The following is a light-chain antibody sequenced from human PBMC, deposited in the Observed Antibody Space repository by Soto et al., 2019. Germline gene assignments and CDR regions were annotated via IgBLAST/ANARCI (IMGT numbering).Light chain of an antibody. CDR3: QQSYGTPIT. CDR1: QSISRY. CDR2: VAS. Sequence: QLTPSQYSLSSSVVDRVTIACRASQSISRYLNWYQQKPGKAPNLLIYVASGLQSEVPSRFSGSGSGTDFTLTITSLQPEDFATYYCQQSYGTPITFGQGTRLEIK. J-gene: IGKJ5*01. V-gene: IGKV1-39*01.